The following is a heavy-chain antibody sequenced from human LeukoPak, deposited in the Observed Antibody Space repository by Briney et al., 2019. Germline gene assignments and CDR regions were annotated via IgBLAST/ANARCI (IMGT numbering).Heavy chain of an antibody. D-gene: IGHD4/OR15-4a*01. CDR1: GYRFTTYW. CDR3: ARGFYGGYYYYYYMDV. V-gene: IGHV5-51*01. CDR2: IYPGDSDT. J-gene: IGHJ6*03. Sequence: GESLKISCKGSGYRFTTYWIGWVRQMPGKGLEWMGIIYPGDSDTRYSPSFQGQVTISADRSISTAYLQWSSLKASDTAMYYCARGFYGGYYYYYYMDVWGKGTTVTVSS.